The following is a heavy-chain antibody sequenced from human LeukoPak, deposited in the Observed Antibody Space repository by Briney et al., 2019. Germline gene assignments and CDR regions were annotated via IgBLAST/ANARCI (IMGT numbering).Heavy chain of an antibody. CDR3: ARAPKLLGYYFDY. V-gene: IGHV3-21*01. Sequence: PGGSLRLSCAASGFTFSSYSMNWVRQAPGKGLEWVSSISSSSYIYYADSVKGRFTISRDNAKNSLYLQMNSLRDEDTAVYYCARAPKLLGYYFDYWGQGTLVTVSS. J-gene: IGHJ4*02. CDR1: GFTFSSYS. D-gene: IGHD2-15*01. CDR2: ISSSSYI.